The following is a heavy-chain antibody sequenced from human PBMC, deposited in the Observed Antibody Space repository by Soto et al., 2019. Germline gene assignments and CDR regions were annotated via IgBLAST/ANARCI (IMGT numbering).Heavy chain of an antibody. CDR3: ANSSRDYYYYGMDV. J-gene: IGHJ6*02. V-gene: IGHV6-1*01. CDR1: WASFSSNIAA. CDR2: TYYRSKWYN. Sequence: SQALSRTCAISWASFSSNIAACNWIRQSPSRGLEWLGRTYYRSKWYNDYAVSVKSRITITPDTSKNQFSLQLNSVTPEDTAVYYCANSSRDYYYYGMDVWGQGTTVTASS. D-gene: IGHD6-13*01.